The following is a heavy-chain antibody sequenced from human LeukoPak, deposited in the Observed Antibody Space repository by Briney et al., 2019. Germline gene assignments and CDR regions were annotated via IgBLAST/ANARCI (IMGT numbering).Heavy chain of an antibody. D-gene: IGHD6-13*01. CDR2: VYDGSTT. CDR3: APPPIAAAGN. CDR1: GFTVSFNY. Sequence: GGSLRLSCAASGFTVSFNYMSWVRQAPGKGLEWVSVVYDGSTTSYADSVKGRFTISRDNSKNTLYLQMNSLRAEDTAVYYCAPPPIAAAGNWGQGTLVTVSS. J-gene: IGHJ4*02. V-gene: IGHV3-53*01.